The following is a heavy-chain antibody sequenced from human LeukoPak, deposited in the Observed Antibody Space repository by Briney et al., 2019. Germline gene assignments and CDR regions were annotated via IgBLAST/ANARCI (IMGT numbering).Heavy chain of an antibody. CDR3: ARDQWTGGNSLNGMDV. CDR1: GFTFSSYG. J-gene: IGHJ6*02. D-gene: IGHD4-23*01. CDR2: IWYDGSNK. Sequence: GRSLRLSCAASGFTFSSYGMHWVRQAPGKGLEWVAVIWYDGSNKYYADSVKGRFTISRDNSKNTPYLQMNSLRAEDTAAYYCARDQWTGGNSLNGMDVWGQGTTVTVSS. V-gene: IGHV3-33*01.